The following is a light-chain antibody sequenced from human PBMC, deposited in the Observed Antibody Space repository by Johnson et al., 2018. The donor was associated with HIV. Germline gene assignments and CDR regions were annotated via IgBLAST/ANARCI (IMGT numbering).Light chain of an antibody. J-gene: IGLJ1*01. CDR3: GTWDSSLSAYV. Sequence: QLVLTQPPSVSAAPGQKVTISCSGSSSNIGNNYVSWYQQLPGTAPKLLIYENNKRPSGIPERFSSSKSGPSATLGITGLQTGDEADYYCGTWDSSLSAYVLGTGTKVTVL. CDR2: ENN. CDR1: SSNIGNNY. V-gene: IGLV1-51*02.